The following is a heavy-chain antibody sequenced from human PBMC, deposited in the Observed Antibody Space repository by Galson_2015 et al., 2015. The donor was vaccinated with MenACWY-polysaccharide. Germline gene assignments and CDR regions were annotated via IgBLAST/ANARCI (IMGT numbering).Heavy chain of an antibody. CDR3: AGGGARDGATGWFDP. CDR1: GFTFSTYW. CDR2: IKPDGSER. V-gene: IGHV3-7*01. Sequence: SLRLSCAASGFTFSTYWMSWVRQAPGKGLEWVANIKPDGSERDYVDSVKGRFTISRDNAKNLLYLQMNSLRVEDTAVYYCAGGGARDGATGWFDPWGQGTQVTVSS. D-gene: IGHD4/OR15-4a*01. J-gene: IGHJ5*02.